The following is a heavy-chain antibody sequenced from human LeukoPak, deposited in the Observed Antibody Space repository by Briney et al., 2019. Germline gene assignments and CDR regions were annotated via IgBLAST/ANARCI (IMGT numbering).Heavy chain of an antibody. Sequence: GGSLRLSCAASGFTFSSYAMSWVRQAPGKGLEWVSAISGSGGSTYYADSVKGRFTISRDNSKNTLYLQMNSLRAEDTAVYYCAKDQRKVVRPHHLFDIWGQGTMVTVSS. J-gene: IGHJ3*02. V-gene: IGHV3-23*01. D-gene: IGHD3-10*01. CDR1: GFTFSSYA. CDR3: AKDQRKVVRPHHLFDI. CDR2: ISGSGGST.